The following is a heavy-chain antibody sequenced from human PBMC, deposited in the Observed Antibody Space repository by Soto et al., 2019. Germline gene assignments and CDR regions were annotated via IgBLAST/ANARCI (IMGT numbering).Heavy chain of an antibody. V-gene: IGHV4-34*01. CDR3: ARXKVYDFWSGKTGYGMDV. CDR1: GGSFSCYY. CDR2: INHSGST. Sequence: SETLSLTCAVYGGSFSCYYWSWIRQPPGKGLEWIGEINHSGSTNYNPSLKSRVTISVDTSKNQFSLKLSSVTAADTAVYYCARXKVYDFWSGKTGYGMDVWGQGTTVTVSS. J-gene: IGHJ6*02. D-gene: IGHD3-3*01.